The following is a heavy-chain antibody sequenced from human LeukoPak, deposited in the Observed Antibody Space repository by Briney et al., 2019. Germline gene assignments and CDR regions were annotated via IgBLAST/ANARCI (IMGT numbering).Heavy chain of an antibody. CDR2: IYTSGST. D-gene: IGHD2-2*01. V-gene: IGHV4-4*07. CDR1: GASISSYY. Sequence: SETLSLTCTVSGASISSYYWSWIRQPAGKGLEWIGRIYTSGSTKYNPSLKSRVTMSVDTSKNRFSLKLSSVTAADTAVYYCVRTYCSTTSCYRDTSDIWGQGTMVTVSS. J-gene: IGHJ3*02. CDR3: VRTYCSTTSCYRDTSDI.